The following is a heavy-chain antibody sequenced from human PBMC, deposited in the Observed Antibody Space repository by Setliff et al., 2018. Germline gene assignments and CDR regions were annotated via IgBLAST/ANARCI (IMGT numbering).Heavy chain of an antibody. J-gene: IGHJ6*02. D-gene: IGHD2-21*01. CDR3: AKEHVVISYVSNTHQHYGMDV. V-gene: IGHV4-61*02. CDR1: GASLRSGSYY. CDR2: IYTRGAT. Sequence: SETLSLTCTVSGASLRSGSYYWSWIRPPAGKGLEWIGRIYTRGATTYSPSLKSRVSISADTSKNLLSLTLKSVTASDTAVYYCAKEHVVISYVSNTHQHYGMDVWGQGTTVTVSS.